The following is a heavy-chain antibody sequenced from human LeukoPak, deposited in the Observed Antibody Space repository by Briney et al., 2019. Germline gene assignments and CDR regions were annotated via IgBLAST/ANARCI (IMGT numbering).Heavy chain of an antibody. CDR2: INHSGST. D-gene: IGHD3-16*01. Sequence: SETLSLTCAVYGGSFSGYYWSWIRQPPGKGLEWIGEINHSGSTNYNPSLKSRVTISVDTSKNQFSLKLSSVTAADTAVYYCARVGLGRYGRTRVYDYWGQGTLVTVSS. V-gene: IGHV4-34*01. CDR3: ARVGLGRYGRTRVYDY. J-gene: IGHJ4*02. CDR1: GGSFSGYY.